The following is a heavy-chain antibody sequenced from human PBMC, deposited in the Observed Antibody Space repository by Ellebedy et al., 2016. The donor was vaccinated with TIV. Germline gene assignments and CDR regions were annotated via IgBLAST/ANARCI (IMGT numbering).Heavy chain of an antibody. V-gene: IGHV3-11*04. CDR1: GFIVSDYY. Sequence: GESLKISCALSGFIVSDYYMSWVRQAPGKGLEWVANLSTADGPTYYADSVKGRFTLSRDNAKNSMYLQMNSLRVEDTAVYFCARGDANSGDYWGQGTLVTVSS. CDR2: LSTADGPT. J-gene: IGHJ4*02. CDR3: ARGDANSGDY. D-gene: IGHD2-21*01.